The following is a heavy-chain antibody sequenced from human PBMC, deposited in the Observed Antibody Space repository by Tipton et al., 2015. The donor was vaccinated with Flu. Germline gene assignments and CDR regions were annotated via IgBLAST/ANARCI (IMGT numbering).Heavy chain of an antibody. CDR1: GFTFSIYG. V-gene: IGHV3-33*01. Sequence: SLRLSCAASGFTFSIYGMHWVRQAPGKGLQWVAVIWSDGNTQYIADSVKGRFTISRDNSKNMLYLQMNSLRAEDTAVYYCARDYAVGWGQGTLVTVSS. CDR3: ARDYAVG. J-gene: IGHJ4*02. CDR2: IWSDGNTQ. D-gene: IGHD3-10*01.